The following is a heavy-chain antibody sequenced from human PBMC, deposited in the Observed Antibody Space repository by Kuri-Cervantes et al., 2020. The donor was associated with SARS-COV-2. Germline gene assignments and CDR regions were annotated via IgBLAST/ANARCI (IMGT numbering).Heavy chain of an antibody. CDR2: ISNNDYTI. CDR3: ARVSCSNTSCYADY. Sequence: GGSLRLSCAASGFTFSNYGMNWVRQAPGKGLEWLSYISNNDYTIYYADSVKGRFTSSRDNAKNSLYLQMNSLRAEDTAVYYCARVSCSNTSCYADYWGQGTLVTVSS. J-gene: IGHJ4*02. D-gene: IGHD2-2*01. CDR1: GFTFSNYG. V-gene: IGHV3-48*01.